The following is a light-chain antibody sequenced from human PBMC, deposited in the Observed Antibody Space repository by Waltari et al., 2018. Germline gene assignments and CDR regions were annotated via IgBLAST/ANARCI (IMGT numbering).Light chain of an antibody. CDR1: QDISNY. J-gene: IGKJ2*01. CDR3: QQYDNLPSYT. CDR2: DAS. V-gene: IGKV1-33*01. Sequence: DIQMTKSPSSLSASVGDRVTITCQASQDISNYLNWYQQKPGKAPKRLIYDASNLETAVPSRFSGSGSGTDFTFTISSLQPEDIATYYCQQYDNLPSYTFGQGTKLQIK.